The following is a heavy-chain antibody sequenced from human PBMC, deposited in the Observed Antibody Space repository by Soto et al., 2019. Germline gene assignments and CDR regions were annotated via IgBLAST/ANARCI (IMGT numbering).Heavy chain of an antibody. CDR1: GGSISSGGYY. D-gene: IGHD4-17*01. CDR2: IYYSGST. Sequence: SETLSLTCTVSGGSISSGGYYWSWIRQHPGKGLEWIGYIYYSGSTYYNPSLKSRVTISVDTSKNQFSLKLSSVTAADTAVYYCATTVTKYQPNFDYWGQGTLVTVSS. CDR3: ATTVTKYQPNFDY. J-gene: IGHJ4*02. V-gene: IGHV4-31*03.